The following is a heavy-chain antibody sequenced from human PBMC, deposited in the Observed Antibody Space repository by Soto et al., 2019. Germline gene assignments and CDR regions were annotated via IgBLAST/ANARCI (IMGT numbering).Heavy chain of an antibody. D-gene: IGHD5-12*01. CDR2: INAGNGNT. CDR3: AGPEREMATIGAFDI. J-gene: IGHJ3*02. V-gene: IGHV1-3*01. CDR1: GYTFTSYA. Sequence: QVQLVQSGAEVKKPGASVKVSCKASGYTFTSYAMHWVRQAPGQRLEWMGWINAGNGNTKWSQKVQGRATITRDTSASTAYMELSSLRSEDTAVYYCAGPEREMATIGAFDIWGQGTMVTVSS.